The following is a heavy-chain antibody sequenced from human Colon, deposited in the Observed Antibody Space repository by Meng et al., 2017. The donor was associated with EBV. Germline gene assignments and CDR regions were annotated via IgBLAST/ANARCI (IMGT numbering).Heavy chain of an antibody. CDR1: SGSLSSRNW. V-gene: IGHV4-4*02. D-gene: IGHD2-21*02. CDR2: IYHSGST. CDR3: ARVGAYCGGDCYHPR. J-gene: IGHJ4*02. Sequence: QVQLQGSGPGLVKPSGTLSLTFAVSSGSLSSRNWWSWVRQPPGKGLEWIGEIYHSGSTNYNPSLKSRVTISVDESKNQFSLRLSSVTAADTAVYYCARVGAYCGGDCYHPRWGQGTLVTVSS.